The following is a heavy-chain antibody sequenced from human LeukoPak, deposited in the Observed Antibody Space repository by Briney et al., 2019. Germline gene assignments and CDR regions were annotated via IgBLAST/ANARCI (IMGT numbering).Heavy chain of an antibody. D-gene: IGHD3-3*01. CDR1: GGSISSGDYY. V-gene: IGHV4-30-4*01. CDR3: ARDTNYYGMDV. Sequence: PSETLSLTCTVSGGSISSGDYYWSWIRQPPGKGLEWIGYIYYSGSTYYNPSLKSRVTISVDTSKNQFSLKLSSVTAADTAVYYCARDTNYYGMDVWGQGTTVTVSS. CDR2: IYYSGST. J-gene: IGHJ6*02.